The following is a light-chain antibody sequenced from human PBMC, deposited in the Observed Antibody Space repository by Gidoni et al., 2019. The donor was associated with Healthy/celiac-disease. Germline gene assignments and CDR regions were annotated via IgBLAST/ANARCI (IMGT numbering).Light chain of an antibody. CDR2: DES. V-gene: IGKV3-11*01. J-gene: IGKJ1*01. CDR3: QQRSNWPQT. CDR1: QSVSSY. Sequence: ELVLTQSPATLSLSPGERPTLSCRAIQSVSSYLAWYQQTPGQAPRRLIYDESNRATGIPARFSGSGSGTDFTLTISSLVPEDFAVADCQQRSNWPQTFGQWTKVEIK.